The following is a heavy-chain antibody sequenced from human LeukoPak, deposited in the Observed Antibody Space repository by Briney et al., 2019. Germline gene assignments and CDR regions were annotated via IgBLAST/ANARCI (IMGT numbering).Heavy chain of an antibody. D-gene: IGHD2-21*01. CDR1: GGSISSGGYY. CDR3: AREMDAHPRIVV. CDR2: IYYSGST. V-gene: IGHV4-31*03. J-gene: IGHJ1*01. Sequence: SQTLSLTCTVSGGSISSGGYYWSWIRQRPGKGLEWIGYIYYSGSTYYNPSPKSRVTISVDTSKNQFSLNLNSVTAADTAVYYCAREMDAHPRIVVWGQGTLVTVSS.